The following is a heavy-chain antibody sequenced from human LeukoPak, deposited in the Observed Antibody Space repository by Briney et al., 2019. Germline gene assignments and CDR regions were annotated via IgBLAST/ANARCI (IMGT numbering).Heavy chain of an antibody. Sequence: SKNLSLTCAVYGGSFSGYYWSWIRQPPGKGLEWIGEINHSGSTNYNPSLKSRVTISVDTSKNQFSLKLSSVTAADTAVYYCARCPSYYLFDYWGQGTLVTVSS. D-gene: IGHD3-10*01. CDR2: INHSGST. CDR1: GGSFSGYY. CDR3: ARCPSYYLFDY. V-gene: IGHV4-34*01. J-gene: IGHJ4*02.